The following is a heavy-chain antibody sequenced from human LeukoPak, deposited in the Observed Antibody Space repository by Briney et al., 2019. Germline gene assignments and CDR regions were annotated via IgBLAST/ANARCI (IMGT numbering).Heavy chain of an antibody. CDR1: GGSFSGYY. Sequence: PSETLSLTCAVYGGSFSGYYWSWIRQPPGRGLEWIGEIYHSGSTNYNPSLKSRVTISVDKSKNQFSLKLSSVTAADTAVYYCARTMVRGVPPGYWGQGTLVTVSS. CDR3: ARTMVRGVPPGY. V-gene: IGHV4-34*01. J-gene: IGHJ4*02. D-gene: IGHD3-10*01. CDR2: IYHSGST.